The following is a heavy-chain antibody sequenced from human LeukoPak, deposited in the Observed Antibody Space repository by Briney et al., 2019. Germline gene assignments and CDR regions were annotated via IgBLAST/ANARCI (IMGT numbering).Heavy chain of an antibody. CDR3: ARSGLNYYFDY. CDR1: GYTFTSYY. J-gene: IGHJ4*02. CDR2: INPSGGST. V-gene: IGHV1-46*01. Sequence: GASVKVSCKASGYTFTSYYMHWVRQAPGRGLEWMGIINPSGGSTSYAQKFQGRVTMTRDTSTSTVYMELSSLRSEDTAVYYCARSGLNYYFDYWGRGTLVTVSS. D-gene: IGHD1-7*01.